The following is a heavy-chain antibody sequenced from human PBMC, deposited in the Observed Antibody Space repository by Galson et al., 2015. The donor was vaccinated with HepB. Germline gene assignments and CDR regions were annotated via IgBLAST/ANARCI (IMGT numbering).Heavy chain of an antibody. CDR1: GFTFRSYA. Sequence: SLRLSCAASGFTFRSYAMYWVRQAPGKGLEWVAVISYDGSNKYYGDYAKGRFTISRDNSENTLDLQMNSLRGEDTAVYYCAKGRRFGGTYYFHGMDVWGQGATVIVSS. CDR2: ISYDGSNK. CDR3: AKGRRFGGTYYFHGMDV. J-gene: IGHJ6*02. D-gene: IGHD3-10*01. V-gene: IGHV3-30*18.